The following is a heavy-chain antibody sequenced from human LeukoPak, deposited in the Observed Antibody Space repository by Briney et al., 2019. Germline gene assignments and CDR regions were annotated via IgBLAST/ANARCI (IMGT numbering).Heavy chain of an antibody. CDR2: INGNSGGT. CDR3: ERDSSSSFSYGRFGKIDAFDI. V-gene: IGHV1-2*02. Sequence: GASVKVSCKASGYTFTGYYMHWVRQAPGHGLEWMGWINGNSGGTNYAQKFQGRVTMTRDTSISTAYMELSSLRSDDTAVYYCERDSSSSFSYGRFGKIDAFDIWGQGTMVTVSS. D-gene: IGHD6-13*01. CDR1: GYTFTGYY. J-gene: IGHJ3*02.